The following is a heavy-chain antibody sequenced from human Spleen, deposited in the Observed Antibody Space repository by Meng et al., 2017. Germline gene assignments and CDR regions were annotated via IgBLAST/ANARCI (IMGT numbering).Heavy chain of an antibody. J-gene: IGHJ4*02. Sequence: QVQLVQSGVEVKKPGAAVKVSCKASGYSFTHHGITWVRQAPGQGLEWLGWISGYNGDTHYAQKLQGRVTMTTDTAISTAYMELSSLIFDDTAVYYCARGPGAVRSPYYFDYWGQGTLVTVSS. CDR3: ARGPGAVRSPYYFDY. D-gene: IGHD2-15*01. CDR1: GYSFTHHG. V-gene: IGHV1-18*01. CDR2: ISGYNGDT.